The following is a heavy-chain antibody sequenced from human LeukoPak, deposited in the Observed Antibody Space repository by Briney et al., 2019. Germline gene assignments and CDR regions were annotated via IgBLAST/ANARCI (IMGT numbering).Heavy chain of an antibody. CDR1: GGTFSSYA. D-gene: IGHD6-19*01. J-gene: IGHJ5*02. Sequence: SVKVSCKASGGTFSSYAISWVRQAPGQGLEWMGRIIPIVGTANYAQKLQGRVTITTDESTSTAYMELSSLRSEDTAVYYCARVTGYSSGWYWFDTWGQGTLVTVSS. V-gene: IGHV1-69*05. CDR2: IIPIVGTA. CDR3: ARVTGYSSGWYWFDT.